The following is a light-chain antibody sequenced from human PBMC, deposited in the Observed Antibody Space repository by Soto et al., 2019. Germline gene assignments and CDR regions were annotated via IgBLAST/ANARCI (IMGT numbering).Light chain of an antibody. CDR1: SSDVGSYNL. CDR3: CSYAGSSTFYV. Sequence: QSALTPPASVSGSPGQSITISCTGTSSDVGSYNLVSWYQQHPGKAPKLMIYEGSKRPSGVSNRFSGSKSGNTASLTISGLQAEDEADYYCCSYAGSSTFYVFGTGTKLTVL. J-gene: IGLJ1*01. V-gene: IGLV2-23*01. CDR2: EGS.